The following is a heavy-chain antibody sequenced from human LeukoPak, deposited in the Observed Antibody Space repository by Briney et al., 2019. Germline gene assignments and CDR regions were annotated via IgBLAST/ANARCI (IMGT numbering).Heavy chain of an antibody. D-gene: IGHD5-18*01. Sequence: PGGSLRLSCAASGFTFSSYWMHWVRQAPGKGLVWVSRINSYGSSTSYADSVKGRFTISSDNAKNTLYLQMNRLRAEDTAVYYCARQLWLGAYYYMDVWGKGTTVTVSS. J-gene: IGHJ6*03. CDR1: GFTFSSYW. CDR2: INSYGSST. CDR3: ARQLWLGAYYYMDV. V-gene: IGHV3-74*01.